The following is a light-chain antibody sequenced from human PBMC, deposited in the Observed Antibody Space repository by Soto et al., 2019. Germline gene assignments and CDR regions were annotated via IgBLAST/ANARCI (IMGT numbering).Light chain of an antibody. Sequence: DIQMTQSPSTLSASVGDRVTITCRASQSISSWLAWYQQKPGKAPKLLIYDAYSLESGVPSRFSGSGSGTEITLTISSLQPDDFATYYCQQYNSLWTFCQGTKVDIK. V-gene: IGKV1-5*01. CDR3: QQYNSLWT. CDR1: QSISSW. J-gene: IGKJ1*01. CDR2: DAY.